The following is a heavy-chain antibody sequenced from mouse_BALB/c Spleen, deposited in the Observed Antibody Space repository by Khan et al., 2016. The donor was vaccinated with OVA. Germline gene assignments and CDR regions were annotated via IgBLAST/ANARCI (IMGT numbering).Heavy chain of an antibody. V-gene: IGHV3-2*02. J-gene: IGHJ2*01. Sequence: EVQLQESGPGLVKPSQSLSLTCTVTGYSITSAYAWNWIRQFPGDKLEWMGYITYSGSTNYNPSLKSRISITRDTSKNQFFLQLNSVTTEDTATXCCARGLRYFDYWGQGTTLTVSS. CDR3: ARGLRYFDY. D-gene: IGHD3-1*01. CDR1: GYSITSAYA. CDR2: ITYSGST.